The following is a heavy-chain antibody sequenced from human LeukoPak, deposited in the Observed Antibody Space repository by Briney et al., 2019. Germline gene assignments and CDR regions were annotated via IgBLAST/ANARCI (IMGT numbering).Heavy chain of an antibody. Sequence: PSGGSLRLSCAASGFTFRKYWLHWVRQAPGKGLVWVSRINPDDGSTSYADSVKGRFTISRDNAKSTLYLQMNSLRAEDTAVYYCAKGEIVVPAAITDWFDPWGQGTLVTVSS. CDR2: INPDDGST. V-gene: IGHV3-74*01. CDR3: AKGEIVVPAAITDWFDP. CDR1: GFTFRKYW. D-gene: IGHD2-2*01. J-gene: IGHJ5*02.